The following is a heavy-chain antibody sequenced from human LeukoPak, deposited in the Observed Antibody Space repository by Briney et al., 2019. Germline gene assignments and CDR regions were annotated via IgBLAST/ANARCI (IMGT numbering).Heavy chain of an antibody. CDR2: IKQDGSEK. J-gene: IGHJ4*02. CDR1: GFTFSSYW. Sequence: GGSLRLPCAASGFTFSSYWRSWVRQAPGKGLEWVANIKQDGSEKYYVDSVKGRFTISRDNAKNSLYLQMNSLRAEDTAVYYCARGGGSSWSVGDFDYWGQGTLVTVSS. D-gene: IGHD6-13*01. CDR3: ARGGGSSWSVGDFDY. V-gene: IGHV3-7*01.